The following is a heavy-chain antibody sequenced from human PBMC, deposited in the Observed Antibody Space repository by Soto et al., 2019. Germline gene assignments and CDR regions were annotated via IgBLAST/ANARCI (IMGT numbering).Heavy chain of an antibody. Sequence: ASVKVSCKASGGTFSSYAISWVRQAPGQGLEWMGGIIPIFGTANYAQKFQGRVTITADESTSTAYMELSSLRSEDTAVYYCARARGLVIRGYYGMDVWGQGTTVTVSS. V-gene: IGHV1-69*13. D-gene: IGHD3-9*01. CDR1: GGTFSSYA. CDR3: ARARGLVIRGYYGMDV. CDR2: IIPIFGTA. J-gene: IGHJ6*02.